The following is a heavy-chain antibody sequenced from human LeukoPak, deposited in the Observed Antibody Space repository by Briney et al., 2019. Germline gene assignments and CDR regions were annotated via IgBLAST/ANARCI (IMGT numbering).Heavy chain of an antibody. Sequence: GGSLRLSCSASGVTFSSYAMSWVRQAPGKGLEWVSAISGSGGSTYYADSVKGRFTISRDNSKNTLYLQMNSLRAEDTAVYYCAKEGREQGTYFDSWGQGTLVTVSS. V-gene: IGHV3-23*01. CDR3: AKEGREQGTYFDS. J-gene: IGHJ4*02. D-gene: IGHD1-26*01. CDR1: GVTFSSYA. CDR2: ISGSGGST.